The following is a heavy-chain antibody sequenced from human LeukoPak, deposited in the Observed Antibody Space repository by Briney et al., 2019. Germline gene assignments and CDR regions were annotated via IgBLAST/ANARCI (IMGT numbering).Heavy chain of an antibody. CDR3: ASRYYGSGSYYSDSDY. D-gene: IGHD3-10*01. CDR1: GFTFSSYW. Sequence: GSLRLSCAASGFTFSSYWMSWVRQALGKGLEWVANIKQDGSERYYVDSVKGRFTISRDNAKNSLYLQMNSLRAEDTAVYYCASRYYGSGSYYSDSDYWGQGTLVTVSS. CDR2: IKQDGSER. V-gene: IGHV3-7*01. J-gene: IGHJ4*02.